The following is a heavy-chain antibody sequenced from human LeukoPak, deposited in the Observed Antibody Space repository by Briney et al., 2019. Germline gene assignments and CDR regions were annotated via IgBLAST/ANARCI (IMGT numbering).Heavy chain of an antibody. V-gene: IGHV1-69*13. CDR3: ARAITAAVYWYFDL. Sequence: GASVKVSCKASGGTFSSYAISWVRQAPGQGLEWMGGIIPIFGTANYAQKFQGRVTITADESTSTAYMELSSLRSEDTAVYYCARAITAAVYWYFDLWGRGTLVTVSS. J-gene: IGHJ2*01. D-gene: IGHD5-24*01. CDR1: GGTFSSYA. CDR2: IIPIFGTA.